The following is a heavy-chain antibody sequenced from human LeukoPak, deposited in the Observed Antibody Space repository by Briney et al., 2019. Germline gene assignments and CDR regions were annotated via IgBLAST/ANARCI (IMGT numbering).Heavy chain of an antibody. J-gene: IGHJ4*02. CDR3: AREGDYYDSSGYLDY. Sequence: SVKVSCKASGGTFSSYAISRVRQAPGQGLEWMGRIIPILGIANYAQKFQGRVTITADKSTSTAYMELSSLRSEDTAVYYCAREGDYYDSSGYLDYWGQGTLVTVSS. CDR1: GGTFSSYA. V-gene: IGHV1-69*04. D-gene: IGHD3-22*01. CDR2: IIPILGIA.